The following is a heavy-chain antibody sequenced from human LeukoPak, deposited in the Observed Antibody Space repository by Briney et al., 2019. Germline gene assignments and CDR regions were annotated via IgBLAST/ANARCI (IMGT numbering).Heavy chain of an antibody. Sequence: ASVKVSCKASGYSFSDNYMHWVRQAPGQGLEWMGWINPNSGGTNYAQKFQGRVTMTRDTSISTAYMELSRLRSDDTAVYYCARRGGELEFDPWGQGTLVTVSS. D-gene: IGHD1-26*01. CDR2: INPNSGGT. CDR1: GYSFSDNY. J-gene: IGHJ5*02. CDR3: ARRGGELEFDP. V-gene: IGHV1-2*02.